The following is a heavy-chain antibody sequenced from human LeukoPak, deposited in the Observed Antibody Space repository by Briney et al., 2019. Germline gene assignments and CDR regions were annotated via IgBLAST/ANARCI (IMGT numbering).Heavy chain of an antibody. CDR3: AKDRALLWFGESWGCFDY. D-gene: IGHD3-10*01. V-gene: IGHV3-7*03. J-gene: IGHJ4*02. CDR2: IQQDGSEK. Sequence: PGGSLRLSCAASGFTFSSYWLSWVRQPPGKGLEWVANIQQDGSEKNYVDSVKGRFTISRDNSKNTLYLQMNSLRAEDTAVYYCAKDRALLWFGESWGCFDYWGQGTLVTVSS. CDR1: GFTFSSYW.